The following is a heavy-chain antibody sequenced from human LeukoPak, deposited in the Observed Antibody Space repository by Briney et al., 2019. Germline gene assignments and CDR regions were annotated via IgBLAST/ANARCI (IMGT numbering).Heavy chain of an antibody. D-gene: IGHD6-19*01. J-gene: IGHJ4*02. CDR1: GFTFSSYA. CDR3: ACYSSGWYRSGYDY. V-gene: IGHV3-23*01. CDR2: ISGSGGST. Sequence: GGSPRLSCAASGFTFSSYAMSWVRQAPGKGLEWVSAISGSGGSTYYADSVKGRFTISRDNSKNTLYLQMNSLRAEDTAVYYCACYSSGWYRSGYDYWGQGTLVTVSS.